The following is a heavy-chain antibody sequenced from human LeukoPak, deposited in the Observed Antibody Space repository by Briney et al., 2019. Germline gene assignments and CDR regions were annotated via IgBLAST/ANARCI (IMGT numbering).Heavy chain of an antibody. J-gene: IGHJ6*04. V-gene: IGHV3-23*01. CDR2: ISGGGGGT. CDR1: GFTFSSCA. D-gene: IGHD6-19*01. Sequence: GGSLRLSCAASGFTFSSCAMSWVRQAPGKGLEWVSGISGGGGGTNYADSVKGRFTISRDNPKNTLHLEMNHLRVEDTAVYYLAKDRGEQWLGVSYYDYGMDVWGKGTTVNVSS. CDR3: AKDRGEQWLGVSYYDYGMDV.